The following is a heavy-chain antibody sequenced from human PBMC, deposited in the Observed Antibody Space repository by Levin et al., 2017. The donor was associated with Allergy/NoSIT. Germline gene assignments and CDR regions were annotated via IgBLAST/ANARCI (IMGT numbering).Heavy chain of an antibody. CDR3: ARSRGVLWFGDPSGAFDI. D-gene: IGHD3-10*01. Sequence: SETLSLTCTVSGGSISSYYWSWIRQPPGKGLEWIGYIYYSGSTNYNPSLKSRVTISVDTSKNQFSLKLSSETAADTAVYYCARSRGVLWFGDPSGAFDIWGQGTMVTVSS. CDR2: IYYSGST. J-gene: IGHJ3*02. V-gene: IGHV4-59*01. CDR1: GGSISSYY.